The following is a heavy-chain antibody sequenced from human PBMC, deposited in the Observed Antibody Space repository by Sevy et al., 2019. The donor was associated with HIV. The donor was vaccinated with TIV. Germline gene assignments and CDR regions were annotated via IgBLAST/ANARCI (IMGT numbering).Heavy chain of an antibody. D-gene: IGHD3-10*01. CDR2: IYPGDSDT. CDR1: GYSFTSYW. Sequence: GESLKISCKGSGYSFTSYWIGWVRQMPGKGLEWMGIIYPGDSDTRYSPSFQGQVTISADKSISTAYLLWSSLKASDTAMYYCARLGVFYGSGSYYTERVLDYWGQGTLVTVSS. V-gene: IGHV5-51*01. J-gene: IGHJ4*02. CDR3: ARLGVFYGSGSYYTERVLDY.